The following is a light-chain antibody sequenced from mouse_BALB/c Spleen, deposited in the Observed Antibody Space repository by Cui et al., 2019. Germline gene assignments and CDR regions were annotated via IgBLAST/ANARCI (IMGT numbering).Light chain of an antibody. CDR3: QQYSSYPL. CDR2: WAS. V-gene: IGKV6-23*01. CDR1: QDVGTA. J-gene: IGKJ5*01. Sequence: DIVMTQSHKFMSTSVGDRVSITCKASQDVGTAVAWYQQKPGQSPKLLIYWASTRHTGVPDRFTGSGSGTDFTLTISNVQSEDLADYFCQQYSSYPLFGAGTKLELK.